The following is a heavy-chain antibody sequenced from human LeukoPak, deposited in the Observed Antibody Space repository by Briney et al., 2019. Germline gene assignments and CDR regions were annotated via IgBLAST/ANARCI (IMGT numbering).Heavy chain of an antibody. Sequence: RGSLRLSCAASGFTFSSYSMNWVRQAPGKGLEWVSSISSSSSYIYYADSVKGRFTISRDNAKNSLYLQMNSLRAEDTAVYYCAREPKQWLTPIDYWGQGTLVTVSS. J-gene: IGHJ4*02. CDR2: ISSSSSYI. V-gene: IGHV3-21*01. D-gene: IGHD6-19*01. CDR1: GFTFSSYS. CDR3: AREPKQWLTPIDY.